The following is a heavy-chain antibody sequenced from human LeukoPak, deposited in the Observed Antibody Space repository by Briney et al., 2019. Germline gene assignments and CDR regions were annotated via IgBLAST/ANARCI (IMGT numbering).Heavy chain of an antibody. CDR3: ARDNHGDYNNWFDP. D-gene: IGHD4-17*01. Sequence: PSQTLSLTCTVSGGSISSGGYYWSWIRQHPGKGLEWIVYIYYSGSTYYNPSLKSRVTISVDTSKNQFSLKLSSVTAADTAVYYCARDNHGDYNNWFDPWGQGTLVTVSS. CDR2: IYYSGST. V-gene: IGHV4-31*03. J-gene: IGHJ5*02. CDR1: GGSISSGGYY.